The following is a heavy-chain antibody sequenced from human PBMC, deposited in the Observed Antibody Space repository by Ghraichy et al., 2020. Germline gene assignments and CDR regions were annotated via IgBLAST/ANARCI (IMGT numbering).Heavy chain of an antibody. CDR1: GLTFSSYW. D-gene: IGHD3-10*01. J-gene: IGHJ4*02. CDR3: STSPRADRGNY. CDR2: IKTDGSTT. Sequence: GEYLNISCAASGLTFSSYWMHWVRQAPGKGLEWVSHIKTDGSTTNYADSVRGRFTISRDNAKNTLYLQMNSLRADDTAVYYCSTSPRADRGNYWGQGTLVTFSS. V-gene: IGHV3-74*01.